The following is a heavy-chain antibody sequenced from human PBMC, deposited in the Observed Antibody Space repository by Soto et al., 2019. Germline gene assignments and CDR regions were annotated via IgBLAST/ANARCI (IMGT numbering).Heavy chain of an antibody. D-gene: IGHD6-6*01. V-gene: IGHV4-4*07. CDR1: GDSISRKY. J-gene: IGHJ4*02. CDR2: IYTTGAT. CDR3: AMTVIAPRPYFDP. Sequence: QVQLQESGPGLVKPSETLSLTCSVSGDSISRKYWSWLRQPAGGGLEWIGRIYTTGATNYNSSLKSRVSMSVDTSKNQFSLRLTSVTAADTAVYFCAMTVIAPRPYFDPWGKGLLVTVSS.